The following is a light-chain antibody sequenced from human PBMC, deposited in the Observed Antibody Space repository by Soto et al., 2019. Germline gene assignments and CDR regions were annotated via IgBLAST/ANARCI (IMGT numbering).Light chain of an antibody. CDR1: ERVSSSF. CDR3: QQYDKWPLT. Sequence: ENVLTQSPGTLSLSAGETATLSCKASERVSSSFLAWYQQRPGQAPRLVIYHSKNRATGVPDRFSGSGSGTEFTLTITRLEPEDFAVYYCQQYDKWPLTFGGGTKVDIK. V-gene: IGKV3-20*01. CDR2: HSK. J-gene: IGKJ4*01.